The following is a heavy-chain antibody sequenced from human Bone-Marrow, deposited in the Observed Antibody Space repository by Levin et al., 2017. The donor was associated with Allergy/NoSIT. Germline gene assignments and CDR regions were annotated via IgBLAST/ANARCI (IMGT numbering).Heavy chain of an antibody. V-gene: IGHV4-59*12. CDR2: VYYSGSA. Sequence: SETLSLTCTVSGGSISTYYWSWIRQSPGKGLEWLGYVYYSGSANYNPSLRGRVTISVDTSKNQFSLKLISVTAADTGVYYCARGPRINLWVDYWGQGTLVTVSS. D-gene: IGHD3-16*01. CDR3: ARGPRINLWVDY. J-gene: IGHJ4*02. CDR1: GGSISTYY.